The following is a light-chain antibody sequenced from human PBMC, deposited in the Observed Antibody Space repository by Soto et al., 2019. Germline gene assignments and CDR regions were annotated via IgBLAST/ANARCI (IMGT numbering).Light chain of an antibody. J-gene: IGLJ2*01. CDR2: DNN. Sequence: QSVLTQPPSMSAAPGQKVTISCSGSSSNIGNNYVSWYQHLPGTAPKLLIYDNNERPSGIPDRFSGSKSGTSATLGITGLQTGDEADYYCGTWDSSLSAEVFGGGTSSPS. CDR1: SSNIGNNY. CDR3: GTWDSSLSAEV. V-gene: IGLV1-51*01.